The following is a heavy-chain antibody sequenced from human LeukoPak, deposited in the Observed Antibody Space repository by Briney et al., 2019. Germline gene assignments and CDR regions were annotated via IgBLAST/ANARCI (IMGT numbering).Heavy chain of an antibody. J-gene: IGHJ4*02. D-gene: IGHD4-17*01. CDR1: GYNFSDYY. V-gene: IGHV1-2*02. Sequence: ASVKVSCKASGYNFSDYYLHWVRQAPGQGLEWMGWISPYSNGTKSAQKFQGRVTMTRDTSTSTAYLQWSSLEASDTAMYYCARRFNYGDHEEFDYWGRGTLVTVSS. CDR3: ARRFNYGDHEEFDY. CDR2: ISPYSNGT.